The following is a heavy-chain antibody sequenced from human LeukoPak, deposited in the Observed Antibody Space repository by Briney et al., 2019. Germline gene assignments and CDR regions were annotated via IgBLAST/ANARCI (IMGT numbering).Heavy chain of an antibody. D-gene: IGHD1-1*01. CDR1: GGSISSSSYY. CDR2: IYYSGST. CDR3: ARSWFSTGPADY. J-gene: IGHJ4*02. V-gene: IGHV4-39*01. Sequence: SETLSLACTVSGGSISSSSYYWGWIRQPPGKGLEWIGSIYYSGSTYYNPSLKSRVTISVDTSKNQFSLKLSSVTAADTAVYYCARSWFSTGPADYWGQGTLVTVSS.